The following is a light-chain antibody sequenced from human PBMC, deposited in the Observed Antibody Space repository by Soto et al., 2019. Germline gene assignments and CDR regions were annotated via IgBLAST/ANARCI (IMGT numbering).Light chain of an antibody. Sequence: EIVMTQSPATLSVSPGERATLSCRASQSVSSNLAWYQQKPGQAPRLLIYGASTRVTGIPARFSGSGSGTEFTLTITSLQSEDFAVYYCQQYNNWWTFGQGTKVDNK. CDR2: GAS. J-gene: IGKJ1*01. CDR3: QQYNNWWT. CDR1: QSVSSN. V-gene: IGKV3-15*01.